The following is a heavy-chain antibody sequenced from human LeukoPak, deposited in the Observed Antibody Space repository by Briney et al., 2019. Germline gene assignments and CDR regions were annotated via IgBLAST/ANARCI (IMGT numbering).Heavy chain of an antibody. D-gene: IGHD3-10*01. CDR2: IIPILGIA. Sequence: SVKVSCKASGGTFSSYAISWVRQAPGQGLEWMGRIIPILGIANYAQKFQGRVTITADKSTSTAYMELSSLRSEDTAVYYCARDGGITMVRGSDPWGQGTLVTVSS. CDR3: ARDGGITMVRGSDP. J-gene: IGHJ5*02. CDR1: GGTFSSYA. V-gene: IGHV1-69*04.